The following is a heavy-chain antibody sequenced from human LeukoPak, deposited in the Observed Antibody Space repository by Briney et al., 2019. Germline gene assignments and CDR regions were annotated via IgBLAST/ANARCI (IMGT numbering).Heavy chain of an antibody. J-gene: IGHJ4*02. V-gene: IGHV4-59*01. CDR2: IHYSGST. CDR3: ARGDYSKIDD. Sequence: SETLSLTCAVSGGSISSYYWSWIRQPPGKGLEWIGYIHYSGSTNHNPSLKSRVTISLDTSKNEFSLKLSSVTAADTAVYHCARGDYSKIDDWGQGTLVTVSS. CDR1: GGSISSYY. D-gene: IGHD4-17*01.